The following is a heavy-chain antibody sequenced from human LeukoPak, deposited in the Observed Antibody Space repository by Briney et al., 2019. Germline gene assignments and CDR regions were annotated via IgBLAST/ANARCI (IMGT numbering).Heavy chain of an antibody. Sequence: ASVKVSFKASGYTFSSYGISWVRQAPGQGLEWMGWISAYNGNTNYAQKLQGRVTMTTDTSTSTAYMELRSLRSDDTAVYYCARDSRGYSAYDYDYWGQGTLVTVSS. CDR1: GYTFSSYG. CDR3: ARDSRGYSAYDYDY. D-gene: IGHD5-12*01. V-gene: IGHV1-18*01. CDR2: ISAYNGNT. J-gene: IGHJ4*02.